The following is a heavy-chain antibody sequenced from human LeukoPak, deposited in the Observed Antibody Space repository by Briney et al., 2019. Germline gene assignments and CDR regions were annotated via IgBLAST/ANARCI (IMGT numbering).Heavy chain of an antibody. Sequence: PSETLSLTCTVSGDSLINSVYYWGWLRQPPGKGLEWVGSFYSTGTIYYNPSLKSRVTVSADTSKNQFSLQLTSVTVADAAVYYCARHGAGYAGAYYVPYWGQGTLVSVSS. CDR1: GDSLINSVYY. CDR2: FYSTGTI. V-gene: IGHV4-39*01. J-gene: IGHJ4*02. D-gene: IGHD1-26*01. CDR3: ARHGAGYAGAYYVPY.